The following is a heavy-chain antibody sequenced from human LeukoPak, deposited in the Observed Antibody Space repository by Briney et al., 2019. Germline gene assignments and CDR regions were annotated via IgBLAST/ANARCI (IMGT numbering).Heavy chain of an antibody. D-gene: IGHD3-3*01. Sequence: PETLSLTCTVSGYSISSGSYWGWIRQPPGKGLEWIGSIHHSGSTYYNPSLKSRVTISVDASKNQLSLKLSSVTAADTAVYYCARAFGVVIYFDYWGQGTLVTVSS. CDR2: IHHSGST. CDR1: GYSISSGSY. CDR3: ARAFGVVIYFDY. J-gene: IGHJ4*02. V-gene: IGHV4-38-2*02.